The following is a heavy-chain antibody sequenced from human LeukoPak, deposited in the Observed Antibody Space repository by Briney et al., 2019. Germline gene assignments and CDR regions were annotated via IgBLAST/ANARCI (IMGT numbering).Heavy chain of an antibody. CDR1: GGSFSGYY. D-gene: IGHD2-2*01. Sequence: KPSETLSLTCAVYGGSFSGYYWSWIRQPPGKGLEWIGEINHSGSTNYNPSLKSRVTISVDTYKNQFSLKLSSVTAADTAVYYCARGLDIVVVPAAMALTSPFDYWGQGTLVTVSS. CDR2: INHSGST. V-gene: IGHV4-34*01. CDR3: ARGLDIVVVPAAMALTSPFDY. J-gene: IGHJ4*02.